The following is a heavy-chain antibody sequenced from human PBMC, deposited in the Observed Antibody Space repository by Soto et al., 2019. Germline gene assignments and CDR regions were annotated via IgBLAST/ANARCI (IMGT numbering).Heavy chain of an antibody. CDR2: IGTAGDT. CDR3: ARGKSYYDFWSGYPYYYYGMDV. CDR1: GFTFSSYI. V-gene: IGHV3-13*01. J-gene: IGHJ6*02. Sequence: PGGSLRLSCAASGFTFSSYIMHWVRQATGKGLEWVSAIGTAGDTYYPGSVKGRFTISRENAKNSLYLQMNSLRAGDTAVYYCARGKSYYDFWSGYPYYYYGMDVWGQGT. D-gene: IGHD3-3*01.